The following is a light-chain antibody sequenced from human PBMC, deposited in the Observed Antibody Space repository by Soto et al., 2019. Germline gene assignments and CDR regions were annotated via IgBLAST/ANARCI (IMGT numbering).Light chain of an antibody. J-gene: IGLJ3*02. CDR1: SSDVGSYNL. V-gene: IGLV2-23*02. CDR3: CSYAGSSTLV. CDR2: EVS. Sequence: QSVLTQPASVSGSPGQSITISCTGTSSDVGSYNLVSWYQQHPGKAPKLMIYEVSKRPSGVSNRFSGSKSGNTASLTISGLQAEDEADYYCSYAGSSTLVFGGGTKLTVL.